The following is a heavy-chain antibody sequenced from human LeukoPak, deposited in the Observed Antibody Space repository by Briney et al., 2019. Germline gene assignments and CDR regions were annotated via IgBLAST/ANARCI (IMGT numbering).Heavy chain of an antibody. CDR1: GFTFSSYS. CDR3: ARGGHSSGWYLAGY. Sequence: GGSLRLSCAASGFTFSSYSMNWVRQAPGKGLEWVSYISSSSSTIYYADSVKGRFTISRDNAKNSLYLQMNSLRAEDTAVYYCARGGHSSGWYLAGYWGQGTLVTVSS. V-gene: IGHV3-48*01. D-gene: IGHD6-19*01. J-gene: IGHJ4*02. CDR2: ISSSSSTI.